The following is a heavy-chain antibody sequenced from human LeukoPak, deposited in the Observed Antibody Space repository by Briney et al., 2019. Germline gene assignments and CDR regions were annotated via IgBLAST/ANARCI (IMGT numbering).Heavy chain of an antibody. Sequence: ASETLSLTCTVSGYSISSGYYWGWIRQPPGKGLEWIGSIYHSGSTYYNPSLKSRVTISVDTSKNQFSLKVISVTAADTAVYYCARDVIAAAGSFDPWGQGTLVTVSS. CDR3: ARDVIAAAGSFDP. CDR2: IYHSGST. CDR1: GYSISSGYY. V-gene: IGHV4-38-2*02. J-gene: IGHJ5*02. D-gene: IGHD6-13*01.